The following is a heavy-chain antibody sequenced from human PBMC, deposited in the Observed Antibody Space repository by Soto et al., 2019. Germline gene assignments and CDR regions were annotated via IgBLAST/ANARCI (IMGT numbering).Heavy chain of an antibody. CDR3: ARARYYYDSSGYPKPYYFDY. J-gene: IGHJ4*02. V-gene: IGHV5-51*01. D-gene: IGHD3-22*01. CDR2: IYPGDSDT. Sequence: GESLKISCKGSGYSFTSYWIGWVRQMPGKGLEWMGIIYPGDSDTRYSPSFQGQVAISADKSISTAYLQWSSLKASDTAMYYCARARYYYDSSGYPKPYYFDYWGQGTLVTVSS. CDR1: GYSFTSYW.